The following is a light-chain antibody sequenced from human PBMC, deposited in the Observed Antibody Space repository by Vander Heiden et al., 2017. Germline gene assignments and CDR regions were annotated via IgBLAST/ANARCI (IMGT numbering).Light chain of an antibody. CDR3: MQDIQTFT. V-gene: IGKV2-28*01. J-gene: IGKJ3*01. CDR2: WGS. Sequence: DIVMSQSPLSLPVTPGEPASISCRSSQSRLHSNGYNYVEWYLQKPGQSPQRLIDWGSKRAGGVPDRCSGRGAGKDFTLKSSRVEDEEVGVYYCMQDIQTFTVGHGTKVDIK. CDR1: QSRLHSNGYNY.